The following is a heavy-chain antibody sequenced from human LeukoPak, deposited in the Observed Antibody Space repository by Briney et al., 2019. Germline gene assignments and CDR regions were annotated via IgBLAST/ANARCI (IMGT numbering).Heavy chain of an antibody. V-gene: IGHV4-34*01. CDR1: GGSFGGYY. CDR2: INHSGST. Sequence: SETLSLTCAVYGGSFGGYYWSWIRQPPGKGLGWIGEINHSGSTNYNPSLKSRVTISVDTSKNQFSLKLSSVTAADTAVYYCARDRYYDYVWGSYRKNYFDYWGQGTLVTVSS. CDR3: ARDRYYDYVWGSYRKNYFDY. D-gene: IGHD3-16*02. J-gene: IGHJ4*02.